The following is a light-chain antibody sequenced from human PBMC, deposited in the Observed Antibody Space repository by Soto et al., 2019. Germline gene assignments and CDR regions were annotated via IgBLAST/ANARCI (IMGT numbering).Light chain of an antibody. V-gene: IGKV1-5*03. J-gene: IGKJ1*01. CDR1: QTISSW. CDR3: QHYNSYSEA. Sequence: DIQMTQSPSTLSGSVGDRVTITCRASQTISSWLAWYQQKPGKAPKILIYKESTLKSGVPSRFSGSGSGTEFTLTISSLQPDDFATYYCQHYNSYSEAFGQGTKVDI. CDR2: KES.